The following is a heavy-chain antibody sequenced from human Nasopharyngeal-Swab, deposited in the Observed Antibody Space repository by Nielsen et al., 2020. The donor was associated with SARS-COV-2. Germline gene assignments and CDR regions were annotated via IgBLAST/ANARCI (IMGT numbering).Heavy chain of an antibody. D-gene: IGHD5-24*01. CDR2: IGTNSGGT. Sequence: ASVKVSCKASGYTFTAFSIHWARQYPGQGLEWVGRIGTNSGGTLYAQRFRGRVTMTRDTSVATAYMELSDLRSDDTAVYYCARDSPASRGDYWGQGTLVTVPS. V-gene: IGHV1-2*06. CDR1: GYTFTAFS. CDR3: ARDSPASRGDY. J-gene: IGHJ4*02.